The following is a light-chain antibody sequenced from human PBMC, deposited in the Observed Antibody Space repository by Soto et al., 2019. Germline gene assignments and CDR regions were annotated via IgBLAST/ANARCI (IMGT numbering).Light chain of an antibody. V-gene: IGLV1-44*01. J-gene: IGLJ1*01. CDR2: ADN. Sequence: VRTQAPSASGAAVERVCLTCTGSSSNIGSNSVQWHQQLPGTAPNLLIYADNQRPSGVPDRFSGSKSGTSPSLAITGLQSGDEADYYCAAWDDSLNGFVFGTGTKVTVL. CDR1: SSNIGSNS. CDR3: AAWDDSLNGFV.